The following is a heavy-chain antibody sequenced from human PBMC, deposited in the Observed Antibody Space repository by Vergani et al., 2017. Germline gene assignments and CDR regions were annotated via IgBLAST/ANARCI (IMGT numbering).Heavy chain of an antibody. CDR1: GGSISSSSYY. Sequence: QLQLQESGPGLVKPSETLSLTCTVSGGSISSSSYYWSWIRQPPGKGLEWIGYIYYSGSTNYNPSLKSRVTISVDTSKNQFSLKLSSVTAADTAVYYCARVGGVPKKRNFQHWGQGTLVTVSS. J-gene: IGHJ1*01. CDR2: IYYSGST. CDR3: ARVGGVPKKRNFQH. D-gene: IGHD2-2*01. V-gene: IGHV4-61*05.